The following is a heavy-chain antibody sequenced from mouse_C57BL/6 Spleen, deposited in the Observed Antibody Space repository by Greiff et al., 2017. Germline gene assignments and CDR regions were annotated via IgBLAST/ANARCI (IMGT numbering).Heavy chain of an antibody. CDR2: IRSKSSNYAT. Sequence: EVQGVESGGGLVQPKGSLKLSCAASGFTFNTYAMHWVRQAPGKGLEWVARIRSKSSNYATYYADSVKDRFTICRDESQSMLYLQMNNLKTKDTAMYYCVRRWDYDGIFAYWGQGTLVTVSA. CDR1: GFTFNTYA. CDR3: VRRWDYDGIFAY. V-gene: IGHV10-3*01. D-gene: IGHD2-4*01. J-gene: IGHJ3*01.